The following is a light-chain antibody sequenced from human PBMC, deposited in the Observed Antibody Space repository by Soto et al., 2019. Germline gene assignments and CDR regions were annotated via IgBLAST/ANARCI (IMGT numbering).Light chain of an antibody. Sequence: QSVLTQPPSASGTPGQRVNISCSGSSSNIGSNYVYWYQQLPGTAPKLLIYSNNQRPSGVPDRFSGSKSGTSASLAISGLRSEDEADYYCAAWDDSLGGYVFGTGTKVTVL. CDR3: AAWDDSLGGYV. J-gene: IGLJ1*01. CDR1: SSNIGSNY. CDR2: SNN. V-gene: IGLV1-47*02.